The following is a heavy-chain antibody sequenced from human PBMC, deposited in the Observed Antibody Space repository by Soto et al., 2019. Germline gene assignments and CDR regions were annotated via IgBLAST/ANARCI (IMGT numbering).Heavy chain of an antibody. CDR1: GGSISSGGYY. CDR3: ARDRGHWGPRYYGMDV. CDR2: IYYSGST. Sequence: SETLSVTCTVSGGSISSGGYYWSWIRQHPGKGLEWIGYIYYSGSTYYNPSLKSRVTISVETSKNQFSLKLSSVTAADTAVYYCARDRGHWGPRYYGMDVWGQGTTVTV. D-gene: IGHD7-27*01. J-gene: IGHJ6*02. V-gene: IGHV4-31*03.